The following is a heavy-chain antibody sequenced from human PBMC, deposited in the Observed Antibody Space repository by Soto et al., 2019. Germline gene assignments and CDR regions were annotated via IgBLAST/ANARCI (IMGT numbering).Heavy chain of an antibody. Sequence: QLQLQESGSGLVKPSQTLSLTCAVSGGSISSGGYSCNWIRQPPGKGLEWIGYIYHSGSTYYNPSRKSRVPISVDRSKNQFSRKLSSVTAADTAVYYCARGMTTVTTFDYWGQGTLVTVSS. J-gene: IGHJ4*02. D-gene: IGHD4-17*01. CDR3: ARGMTTVTTFDY. CDR2: IYHSGST. CDR1: GGSISSGGYS. V-gene: IGHV4-30-2*01.